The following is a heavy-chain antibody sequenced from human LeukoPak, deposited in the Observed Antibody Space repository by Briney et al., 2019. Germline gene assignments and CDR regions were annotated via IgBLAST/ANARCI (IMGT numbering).Heavy chain of an antibody. J-gene: IGHJ4*02. V-gene: IGHV3-11*01. D-gene: IGHD4-11*01. CDR2: ISSSGTYI. CDR1: GFTFSDYS. CDR3: ATALYNNYGSYDY. Sequence: PGGSLRLSCAAFGFTFSDYSMSWIRQAPGKGLEWVSYISSSGTYIYYADSVKGRFNISRDDAKTSLYLQLSSLRADDTAVYYCATALYNNYGSYDYWGQGTLVTVSS.